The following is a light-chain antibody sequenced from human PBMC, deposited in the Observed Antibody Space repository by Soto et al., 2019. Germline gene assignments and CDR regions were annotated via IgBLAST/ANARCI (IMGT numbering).Light chain of an antibody. CDR2: EVN. Sequence: QSALTQPASVSGSPGQSTTISCTGTSSDIGGYDHVSWYQQFPGKAPKLILYEVNTRPSGVSSRFSGSKSGNTASLTISGLQAEDEADYYCGSYTSITSGVIFGGGTNVTVL. J-gene: IGLJ2*01. V-gene: IGLV2-14*01. CDR3: GSYTSITSGVI. CDR1: SSDIGGYDH.